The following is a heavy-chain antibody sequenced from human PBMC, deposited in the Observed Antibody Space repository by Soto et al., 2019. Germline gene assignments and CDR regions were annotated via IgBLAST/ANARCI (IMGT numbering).Heavy chain of an antibody. D-gene: IGHD3-3*01. CDR1: GGSISSGGYY. V-gene: IGHV4-31*03. CDR2: IYYSGST. Sequence: SETLSLTCTVSGGSISSGGYYWSWIRQHPGKGLEWIGYIYYSGSTYYNPSLKSRVTISVDTSKNQFSLKLSSVTASDTAVYYCARDSLYDFWSGYYEKSGWFDPWGQGTLVTVSS. CDR3: ARDSLYDFWSGYYEKSGWFDP. J-gene: IGHJ5*02.